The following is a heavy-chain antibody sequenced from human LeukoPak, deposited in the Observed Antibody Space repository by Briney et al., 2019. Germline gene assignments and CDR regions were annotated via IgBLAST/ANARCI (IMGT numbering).Heavy chain of an antibody. V-gene: IGHV4-61*09. J-gene: IGHJ6*03. CDR1: GASISSGSYY. CDR2: IYTSGST. Sequence: TLSLTSTVSGASISSGSYYWSWIRQPAGKGLEWIGHIYTSGSTNYNPSLKRRVTISVDTSKNQCSLKLSSVTAADTAVYYCARAKVAATYSYYHDIDVWGKGTTVTVSS. CDR3: ARAKVAATYSYYHDIDV. D-gene: IGHD2-15*01.